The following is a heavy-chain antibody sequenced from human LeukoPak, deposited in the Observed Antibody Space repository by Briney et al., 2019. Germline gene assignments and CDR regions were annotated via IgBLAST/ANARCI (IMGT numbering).Heavy chain of an antibody. CDR3: ATEAENYDFWSGYYIDY. CDR2: IIPIFGTA. CDR1: GGTFSSYA. D-gene: IGHD3-3*01. V-gene: IGHV1-69*05. J-gene: IGHJ4*02. Sequence: GASVKVSCKASGGTFSSYAISWVRQAPGQGLEWMGRIIPIFGTANYAQKFQGRVTITTDESTSTAYMELSSLRSEDTAVYYCATEAENYDFWSGYYIDYRGQGTLVTVSS.